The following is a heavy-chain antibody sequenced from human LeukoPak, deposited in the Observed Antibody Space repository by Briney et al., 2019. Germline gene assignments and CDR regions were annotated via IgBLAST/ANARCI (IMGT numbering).Heavy chain of an antibody. J-gene: IGHJ4*02. D-gene: IGHD3-16*02. CDR1: GYTFTAYD. CDR3: ARGPYDYVWGNYRYTAASFDY. V-gene: IGHV1-2*06. CDR2: INPNRGGT. Sequence: GASVKVSCNASGYTFTAYDMHWVRQAPGQGLEWMGRINPNRGGTTYAQHFQGRVTMIRDTSISTAYLELSSLRPDDTAMYYCARGPYDYVWGNYRYTAASFDYWGQGTLVTVSS.